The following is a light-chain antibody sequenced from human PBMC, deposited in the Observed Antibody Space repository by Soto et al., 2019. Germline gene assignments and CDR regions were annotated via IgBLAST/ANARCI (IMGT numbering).Light chain of an antibody. J-gene: IGLJ1*01. CDR2: EVS. CDR1: SSDVGGYNY. V-gene: IGLV2-14*01. CDR3: SSYTSGSTYV. Sequence: HSVLTQPASLSGSPGQSITISCTGTSSDVGGYNYVSWYQQHPGKAPKLMIYEVSNRPSGVSNRFSGSKSGNTASLTISGLQAEDEADYYCSSYTSGSTYVFGTGTKLTVL.